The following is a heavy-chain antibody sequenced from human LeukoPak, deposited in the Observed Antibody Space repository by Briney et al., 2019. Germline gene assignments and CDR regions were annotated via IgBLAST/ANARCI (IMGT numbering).Heavy chain of an antibody. Sequence: ASVKVSCKASGYTFTSYGISWVRQAPGQGPEWMGWISAYNGNTNYAQKLQGRVTMTTDTSTSTAYMELKSLRSDDTAVYYCARASLAVAGRGLFDYWGQGTLVTVSS. CDR3: ARASLAVAGRGLFDY. CDR2: ISAYNGNT. D-gene: IGHD6-19*01. CDR1: GYTFTSYG. V-gene: IGHV1-18*01. J-gene: IGHJ4*02.